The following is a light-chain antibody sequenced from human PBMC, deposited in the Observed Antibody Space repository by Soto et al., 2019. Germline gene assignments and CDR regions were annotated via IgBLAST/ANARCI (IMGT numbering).Light chain of an antibody. V-gene: IGKV1-39*01. CDR1: RSINSY. J-gene: IGKJ5*01. CDR2: AAS. Sequence: DIQMTQSPSSLSASVRDRVTITCRASRSINSYLNWYQQKPGKAPKLLIYAASSLQSGVPSRFSGSGSGTDFALTISSLQPEDFATYYCQHSYITQITFGQGTRLEIK. CDR3: QHSYITQIT.